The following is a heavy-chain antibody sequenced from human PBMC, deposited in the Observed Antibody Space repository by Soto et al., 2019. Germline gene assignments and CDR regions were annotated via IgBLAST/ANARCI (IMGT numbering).Heavy chain of an antibody. J-gene: IGHJ4*02. CDR2: ISGSGGST. CDR1: GFTFSSYA. D-gene: IGHD3-10*01. V-gene: IGHV3-23*01. CDR3: ANGAVGRNFFVY. Sequence: EVQLLESGGGLVQPGGSLRLSCAASGFTFSSYAMSWVRQAPGKGLEWVSAISGSGGSTYYADSVKGRFTTSRDNSKKALYLQMNSLRAADTGVSYCANGAVGRNFFVYWGQGALGTVSS.